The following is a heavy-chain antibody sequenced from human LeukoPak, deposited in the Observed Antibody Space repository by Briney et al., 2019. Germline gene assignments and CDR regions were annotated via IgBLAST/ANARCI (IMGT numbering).Heavy chain of an antibody. Sequence: ASVKVSCKASGYTFTSYGISWVRQAPGQGLEWMGWISAYNGNTNYAQKLQGRVTMTTDTSTSTAYMELRSLRSDDTAVYHCARVTAMGPYYYYGMDVWGQGTTVTVSS. CDR1: GYTFTSYG. D-gene: IGHD5-18*01. CDR2: ISAYNGNT. V-gene: IGHV1-18*01. J-gene: IGHJ6*02. CDR3: ARVTAMGPYYYYGMDV.